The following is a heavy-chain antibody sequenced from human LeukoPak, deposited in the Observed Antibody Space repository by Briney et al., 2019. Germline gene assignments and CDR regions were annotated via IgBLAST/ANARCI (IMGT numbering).Heavy chain of an antibody. CDR3: ARDDCSGGSCVSKDAFDI. V-gene: IGHV3-48*03. J-gene: IGHJ3*02. D-gene: IGHD2-15*01. CDR2: ISTSGGTI. CDR1: GFTFSNYE. Sequence: GGSLRLSCVGSGFTFSNYEMNWVRQAPGKGLEWISYISTSGGTIYYADSVKGRFTISRDNAKNSLYLQLNSLRAEDTAVYYCARDDCSGGSCVSKDAFDIWGQGTMVAVS.